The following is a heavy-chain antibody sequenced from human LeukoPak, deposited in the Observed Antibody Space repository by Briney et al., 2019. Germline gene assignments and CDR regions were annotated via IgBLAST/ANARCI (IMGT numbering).Heavy chain of an antibody. J-gene: IGHJ6*02. V-gene: IGHV3-33*01. CDR2: IWYDGSNK. CDR1: GFTFSNSG. D-gene: IGHD2-8*01. CDR3: AREWVAGGMVYYYYGMDV. Sequence: PGTSLRLSCAASGFTFSNSGMHWVRQAPGKGLEWVAVIWYDGSNKYYADSVKGRFTISRDNSKNTLYLQMNSLRAEDTAVYYCAREWVAGGMVYYYYGMDVWGQGTTVTVSS.